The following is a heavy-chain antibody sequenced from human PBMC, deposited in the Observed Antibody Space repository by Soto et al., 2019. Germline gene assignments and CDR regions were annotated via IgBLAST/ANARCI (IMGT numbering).Heavy chain of an antibody. CDR2: ISGSGGST. CDR1: GFTFSSYA. CDR3: ARRGSGGDYDY. J-gene: IGHJ4*02. D-gene: IGHD1-26*01. Sequence: EVQLLESGGGLVQPGGSLRLSCAASGFTFSSYAMRWVRQAPGKGLEWVSAISGSGGSTYYADSVKGRFTISRDNSKHTLYVQMKSRRGEDTAVDDCARRGSGGDYDYWGQGTLVTVSS. V-gene: IGHV3-23*01.